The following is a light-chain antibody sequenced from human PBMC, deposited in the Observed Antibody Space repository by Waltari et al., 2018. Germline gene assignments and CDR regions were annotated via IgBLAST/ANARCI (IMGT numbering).Light chain of an antibody. Sequence: NFMLTQPHSVSESPGKTVTISCTRSSGSIASNYVQWFQQRPGSAPTTVIFEAYQRPLGVPNLFSRSIDSSSNAASLTISGLKTEDEVDDYCQSYEGINCMFGGGTKRTVL. CDR1: SGSIASNY. V-gene: IGLV6-57*03. CDR2: EAY. J-gene: IGLJ3*02. CDR3: QSYEGINCM.